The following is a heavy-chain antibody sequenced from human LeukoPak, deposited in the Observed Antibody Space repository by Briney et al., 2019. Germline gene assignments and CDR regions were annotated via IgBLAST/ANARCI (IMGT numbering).Heavy chain of an antibody. J-gene: IGHJ4*02. V-gene: IGHV1-2*02. Sequence: ASVKVSCQASGYTFTGYYMHWVRQAPGQGLEWMGWINPNSGGTNYAQKFQGRVTMTRDTSISTAYMELSRLRSDDTAVYYCARLPDVDIVATIDYWGQGTLVTVSS. D-gene: IGHD5-12*01. CDR1: GYTFTGYY. CDR3: ARLPDVDIVATIDY. CDR2: INPNSGGT.